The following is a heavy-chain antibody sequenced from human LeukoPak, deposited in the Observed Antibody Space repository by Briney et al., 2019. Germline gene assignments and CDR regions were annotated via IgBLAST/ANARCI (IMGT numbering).Heavy chain of an antibody. Sequence: ASVTVSCKASGYTFTDHYMHWVRQAPGQGLEWVGWINPNSGGTNYAQKFQGRVTMTRDTSINTAYMEVSRLRSDDTAVYYCASIVGTSLEYWGQATLVTVSS. J-gene: IGHJ4*02. D-gene: IGHD3-16*02. CDR3: ASIVGTSLEY. V-gene: IGHV1-2*02. CDR2: INPNSGGT. CDR1: GYTFTDHY.